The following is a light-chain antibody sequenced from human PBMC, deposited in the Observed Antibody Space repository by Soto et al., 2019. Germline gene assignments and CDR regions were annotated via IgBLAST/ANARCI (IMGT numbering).Light chain of an antibody. CDR3: SSYAGSNNFGV. CDR2: GVK. Sequence: QSVLTQPASVSGSPGQSITISCTGSGRDIGAYNYVSWYQQHPGKAPKLIIYGVKNRPSGVSNRFSGSKSGNTASLTVSGLQAEDEADYCCSSYAGSNNFGVFGTGTKLTVL. V-gene: IGLV2-14*01. CDR1: GRDIGAYNY. J-gene: IGLJ1*01.